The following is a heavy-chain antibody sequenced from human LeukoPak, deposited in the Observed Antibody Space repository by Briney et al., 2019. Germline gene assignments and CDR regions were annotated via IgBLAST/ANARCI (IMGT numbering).Heavy chain of an antibody. CDR2: ISSSSSYI. CDR1: GFTFSSYS. D-gene: IGHD3-10*01. Sequence: GGSLRLSCAASGFTFSSYSMNWVRQTPGKGLEWVSSISSSSSYIYYADSVKGRFTISRDNAKNSLYLQMNSLRAEDTAVYYCARDLRKATMVRGVDSFMDVWGKGTTVTVSS. CDR3: ARDLRKATMVRGVDSFMDV. V-gene: IGHV3-21*01. J-gene: IGHJ6*03.